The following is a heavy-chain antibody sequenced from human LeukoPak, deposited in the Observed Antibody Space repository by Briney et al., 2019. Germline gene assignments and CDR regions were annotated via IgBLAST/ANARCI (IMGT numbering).Heavy chain of an antibody. D-gene: IGHD2-15*01. V-gene: IGHV4-59*01. J-gene: IGHJ2*01. Sequence: PSETLSLTCTVSGGSISSYYWSWIRQPPGKGLEWIGNIYYSGSTNYNSSLNSRVTISIDRSKHQFPLKLNSVTAADTAVYYCARDATGANWYFDLWGRGTLVTVSS. CDR3: ARDATGANWYFDL. CDR1: GGSISSYY. CDR2: IYYSGST.